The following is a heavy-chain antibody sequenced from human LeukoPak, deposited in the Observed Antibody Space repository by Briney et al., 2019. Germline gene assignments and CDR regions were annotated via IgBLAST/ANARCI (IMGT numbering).Heavy chain of an antibody. CDR3: ARYYDSYYYYYGMDV. Sequence: ASVKVSCKASGYTFTGYYMHWVRQAPGQGLEWMGWMNPNSGNTGYAQKFQGRVTMTRNTSISTAYMELSSLRSEDTAVYYCARYYDSYYYYYGMDVWGQGTTVTVSS. CDR1: GYTFTGYY. D-gene: IGHD3-3*01. CDR2: MNPNSGNT. J-gene: IGHJ6*02. V-gene: IGHV1-8*02.